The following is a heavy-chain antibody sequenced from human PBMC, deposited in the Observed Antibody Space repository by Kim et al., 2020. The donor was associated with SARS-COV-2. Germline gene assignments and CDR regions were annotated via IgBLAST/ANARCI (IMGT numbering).Heavy chain of an antibody. D-gene: IGHD3-9*01. CDR2: IYYSGST. J-gene: IGHJ6*01. Sequence: SETLSLTCTVSGGSISSYYWSWIRQPPGKGLEWIGYIYYSGSTNYNPSLKSRVTISVDTSKNQFSLKLSSVTAADTAVYYCARGTIFRYFDWPYYGMDV. CDR3: ARGTIFRYFDWPYYGMDV. V-gene: IGHV4-59*13. CDR1: GGSISSYY.